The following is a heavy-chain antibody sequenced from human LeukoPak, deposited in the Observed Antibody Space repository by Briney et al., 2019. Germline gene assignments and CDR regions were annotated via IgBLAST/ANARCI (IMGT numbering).Heavy chain of an antibody. D-gene: IGHD3-10*01. CDR1: GYIFIDYW. CDR3: ARLRNGSGIFDP. Sequence: GESLKISCKVSGYIFIDYWIGWVRQMPGKGLEWMGIIHPGSSDDRYSPSFQGHVTISADKSISTAYLQWSSLKASDTAMYYCARLRNGSGIFDPWGQGTLVTVSS. CDR2: IHPGSSDD. J-gene: IGHJ5*02. V-gene: IGHV5-51*01.